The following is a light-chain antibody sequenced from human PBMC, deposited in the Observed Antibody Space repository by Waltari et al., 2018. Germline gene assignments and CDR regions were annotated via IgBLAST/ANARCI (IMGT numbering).Light chain of an antibody. CDR2: EVS. Sequence: QSALTQPRSVSGSPGQSVTISCTGTTSDVGGYNYVSWYQHHPGKVPKLMIEEVSQRPSGIPVRFSGSKSGNTASLTISGLQAEDEADYYCCSYGGSYTWVFGGGTRLTVL. CDR1: TSDVGGYNY. V-gene: IGLV2-11*01. J-gene: IGLJ3*02. CDR3: CSYGGSYTWV.